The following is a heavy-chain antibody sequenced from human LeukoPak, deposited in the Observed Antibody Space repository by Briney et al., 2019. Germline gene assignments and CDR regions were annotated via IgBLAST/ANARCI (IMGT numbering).Heavy chain of an antibody. J-gene: IGHJ4*02. D-gene: IGHD3-22*01. CDR1: GYTFTSYG. CDR2: ISAYNGNT. V-gene: IGHV1-18*01. CDR3: ARLYYDSSGYYRDY. Sequence: EASVKVSCKASGYTFTSYGISWVRQAPGQGLEWMGWISAYNGNTNYAQKLQGRVTMTTDTSTSTAYMELRSLRSDDTAVYYCARLYYDSSGYYRDYWGQGTLATVSS.